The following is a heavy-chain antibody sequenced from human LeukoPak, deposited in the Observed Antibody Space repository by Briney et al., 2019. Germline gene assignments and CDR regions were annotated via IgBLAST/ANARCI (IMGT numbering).Heavy chain of an antibody. CDR3: ATSGSYHKYYFDY. Sequence: ASVKISCKASGYSFSAYYMHWVRQAPGRGLDWMGVINPSGGSTSYALKFQDRVTVSRDTSTSTVYMELSSLRSDDTAVYFCATSGSYHKYYFDYWGQGTLVTVSS. CDR1: GYSFSAYY. CDR2: INPSGGST. V-gene: IGHV1-46*01. J-gene: IGHJ4*02. D-gene: IGHD1-26*01.